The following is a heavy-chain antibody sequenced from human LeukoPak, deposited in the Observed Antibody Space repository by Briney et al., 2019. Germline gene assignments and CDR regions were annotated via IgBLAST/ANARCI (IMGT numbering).Heavy chain of an antibody. D-gene: IGHD6-13*01. V-gene: IGHV4-34*01. CDR3: ARDGAAAATKDAFDI. Sequence: PSETLSLTCAVYGGSFSGYYWSWIRQPPGKGLEWIGEINHSGSTNYNPSLKSRVTISVDTSKNQFSLKLSSVTAADTAVYYCARDGAAAATKDAFDIWGQGTMVTVSS. J-gene: IGHJ3*02. CDR1: GGSFSGYY. CDR2: INHSGST.